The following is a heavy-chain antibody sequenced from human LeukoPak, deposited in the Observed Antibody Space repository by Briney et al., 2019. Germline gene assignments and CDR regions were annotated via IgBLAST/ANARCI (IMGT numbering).Heavy chain of an antibody. CDR1: GFTFSSYW. Sequence: GGSLRLSCAASGFTFSSYWMSWVRQAPGKGLEWVANIKQDGSEKYYVDSVKGRFTISRANAKNSLYLQMNSLRAEDTAVYYCARGTIYCSGGSCYDYWGQGTLVTVSS. CDR2: IKQDGSEK. CDR3: ARGTIYCSGGSCYDY. J-gene: IGHJ4*02. V-gene: IGHV3-7*01. D-gene: IGHD2-15*01.